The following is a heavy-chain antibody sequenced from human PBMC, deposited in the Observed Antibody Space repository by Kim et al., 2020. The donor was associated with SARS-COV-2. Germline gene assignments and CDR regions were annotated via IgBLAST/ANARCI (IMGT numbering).Heavy chain of an antibody. Sequence: ASVKVSCKASGYIFSSYGIGWVRQSPGQGLEWMGWITSYGNTNYAQKFQDRVTMTRDTSTSTAYVELRSLSPDDTAVYYCAKYCTANNFPRGWLDPWGQGTPVTVSS. CDR1: GYIFSSYG. CDR3: AKYCTANNFPRGWLDP. J-gene: IGHJ5*02. CDR2: ITSYGNT. V-gene: IGHV1-18*01. D-gene: IGHD2-8*02.